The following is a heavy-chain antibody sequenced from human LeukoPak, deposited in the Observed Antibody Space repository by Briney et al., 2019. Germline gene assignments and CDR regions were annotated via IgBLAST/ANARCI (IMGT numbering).Heavy chain of an antibody. CDR2: IYYSGST. D-gene: IGHD2-21*02. J-gene: IGHJ4*02. CDR3: ARHSKGFVVVTAD. Sequence: KSSETLSLTCTVSGGSISSSSYYWGWIRQPPGKGLEWIGSIYYSGSTYYNPSLKSRVTISVDTSKNQFSLKLSSVTAADTAVYYCARHSKGFVVVTADWGQGTLVTVSS. V-gene: IGHV4-39*07. CDR1: GGSISSSSYY.